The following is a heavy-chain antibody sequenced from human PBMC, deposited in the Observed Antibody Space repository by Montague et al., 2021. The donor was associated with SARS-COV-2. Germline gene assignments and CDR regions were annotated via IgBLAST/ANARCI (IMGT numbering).Heavy chain of an antibody. CDR3: ARAVPYVFRPLKYFDY. J-gene: IGHJ4*02. V-gene: IGHV3-48*03. D-gene: IGHD3-16*01. CDR2: ISSSGSTI. CDR1: GFTFSSYE. Sequence: SLRLSCAASGFTFSSYEMNWVRQAPGKGLEWVSYISSSGSTIYYADSVEGRFTISRDNAKNSLYLQMNSLRAEDTAVYYCARAVPYVFRPLKYFDYWGQGTLVTVSS.